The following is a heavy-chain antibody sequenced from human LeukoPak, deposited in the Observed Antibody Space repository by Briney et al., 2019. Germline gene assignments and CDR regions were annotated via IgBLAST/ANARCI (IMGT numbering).Heavy chain of an antibody. CDR2: ISSTSDYT. V-gene: IGHV3-21*01. Sequence: GGSLRLSCAASGFTFSSYNMNWVRQAPGKGLEWVSSISSTSDYTYYADSVKGRFTISRDNAKNSLFLQMNSLRAEDTAVYHCGDATSDYWGQGTLVTVSS. J-gene: IGHJ4*02. CDR3: GDATSDY. D-gene: IGHD1-26*01. CDR1: GFTFSSYN.